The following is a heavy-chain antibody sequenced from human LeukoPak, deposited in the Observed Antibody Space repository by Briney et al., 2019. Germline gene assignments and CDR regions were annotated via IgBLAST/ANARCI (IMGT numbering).Heavy chain of an antibody. CDR2: INHSGST. D-gene: IGHD5-18*01. Sequence: SETLSLTCAVYGGSFSGYYWSWIRQPPGKGREWIGEINHSGSTNYNPSLKSRVTISVDTSKNQFSLKLSSVTAADTAVYYCARKVDTAMVAEILFRHYYYYMDVWGKGTTVTVSS. J-gene: IGHJ6*03. V-gene: IGHV4-34*01. CDR1: GGSFSGYY. CDR3: ARKVDTAMVAEILFRHYYYYMDV.